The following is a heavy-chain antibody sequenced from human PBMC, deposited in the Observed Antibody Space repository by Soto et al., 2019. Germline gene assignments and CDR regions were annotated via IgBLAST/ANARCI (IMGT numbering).Heavy chain of an antibody. D-gene: IGHD1-1*01. CDR1: GFTFSNYA. V-gene: IGHV3-30*18. Sequence: HPGGSLRLSCAASGFTFSNYAMHWVRQAPGKGLEWVALTSYDGNNEYYTDSVKGRFTISRDNSKNTLFLQMNSPRPEDTAVYYCAKDKGVFNWATSYFDYWGQGALVTVYS. CDR3: AKDKGVFNWATSYFDY. CDR2: TSYDGNNE. J-gene: IGHJ4*02.